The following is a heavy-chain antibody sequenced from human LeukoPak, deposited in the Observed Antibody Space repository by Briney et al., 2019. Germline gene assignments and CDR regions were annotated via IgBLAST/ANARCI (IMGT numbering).Heavy chain of an antibody. V-gene: IGHV4-59*01. CDR3: ARVTGGGYSLADFDY. CDR1: GGSISSYN. CDR2: IYSSGST. D-gene: IGHD1-26*01. J-gene: IGHJ4*02. Sequence: PSETLSLTCTVSGGSISSYNWSWIRQPPGKGLWWIGYIYSSGSTHYNTSLTSRVTISVDKSKIQFCLGLGSVTAVDTAVCYCARVTGGGYSLADFDYWGQGTLVTVSS.